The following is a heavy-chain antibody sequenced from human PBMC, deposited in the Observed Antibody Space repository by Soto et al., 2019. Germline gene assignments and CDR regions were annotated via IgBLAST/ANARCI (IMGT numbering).Heavy chain of an antibody. CDR1: GFTFSSYG. Sequence: QVQLVESGGGVVQPGRSLRLSCAASGFTFSSYGMHWVRQAPGKGLEWVAVISYDGSNKYYADSVKGRFTISRDNYNNTLYLQMNSLRAEDTAVYYCAKEPYSYGWVGWFDPWGQGTLVTVSS. V-gene: IGHV3-30*18. D-gene: IGHD5-18*01. J-gene: IGHJ5*02. CDR3: AKEPYSYGWVGWFDP. CDR2: ISYDGSNK.